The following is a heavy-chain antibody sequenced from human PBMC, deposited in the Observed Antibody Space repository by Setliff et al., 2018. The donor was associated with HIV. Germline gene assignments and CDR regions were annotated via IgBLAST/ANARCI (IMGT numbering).Heavy chain of an antibody. CDR3: VRQSGSFWYVDP. D-gene: IGHD1-26*01. CDR1: GGSINSRTHY. V-gene: IGHV4-39*01. CDR2: IFYSGIN. Sequence: KPSETLSLTCNVSGGSINSRTHYWGWMRQPPGEGLEWIGSIFYSGINYYNPSLEGRITLSIDLSKNQFSLKLTSVTAADSALYFCVRQSGSFWYVDPWGQGTQVTVS. J-gene: IGHJ5*02.